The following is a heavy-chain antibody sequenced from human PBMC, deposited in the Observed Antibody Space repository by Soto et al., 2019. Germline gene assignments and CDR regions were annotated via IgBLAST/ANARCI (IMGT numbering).Heavy chain of an antibody. CDR2: ISAYNGNT. CDR3: ARDVSDYVWGSYRYTWWFDP. J-gene: IGHJ5*02. V-gene: IGHV1-18*04. D-gene: IGHD3-16*02. Sequence: ASVKVSCKASGYTFTSYGISWVRQAPGQGLEWMGWISAYNGNTNYAQKLQGRVTMTTDTSTSTAYMELRSLRSDDTAVYYCARDVSDYVWGSYRYTWWFDPWGQGPLATVSS. CDR1: GYTFTSYG.